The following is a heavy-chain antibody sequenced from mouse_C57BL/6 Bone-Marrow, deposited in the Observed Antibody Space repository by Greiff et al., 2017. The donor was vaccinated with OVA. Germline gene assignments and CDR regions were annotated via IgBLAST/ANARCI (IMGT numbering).Heavy chain of an antibody. V-gene: IGHV1-81*01. D-gene: IGHD1-1*01. J-gene: IGHJ3*01. CDR2: IYPRSGNT. Sequence: QVQLQQSGPELARPGASVKLSCKASGYTFTSSGISWVKQRTGQGLEWIGGIYPRSGNTYYNGKFKGKATLTADKSSSTAYMELRSLTSEDYAVSFCAGEGLCYYGSLAWFAYWGQGALVTVSA. CDR3: AGEGLCYYGSLAWFAY. CDR1: GYTFTSSG.